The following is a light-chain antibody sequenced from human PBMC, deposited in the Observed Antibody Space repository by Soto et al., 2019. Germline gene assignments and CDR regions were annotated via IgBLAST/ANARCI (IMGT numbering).Light chain of an antibody. Sequence: QSALTQPPSASGSPGQSVTISCTGTSSDVGGYNYVSWYQQHPGKAPTLIIYEVNKRPSGVSDRFSGSKTGNTASLTVSGLKADDEADYYCCSYAGSNNFVVFGGGTKLTV. V-gene: IGLV2-8*01. CDR2: EVN. CDR1: SSDVGGYNY. CDR3: CSYAGSNNFVV. J-gene: IGLJ2*01.